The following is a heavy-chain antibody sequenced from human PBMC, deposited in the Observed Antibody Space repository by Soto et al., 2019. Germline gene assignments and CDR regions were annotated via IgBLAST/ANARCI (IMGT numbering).Heavy chain of an antibody. Sequence: QVQLVQPGAEVKKPGASVKVSCKASGYTFTGHYIHWVRQAPGQGLEWMGWISPNSGGTKFAQKFQGRVTMTTDTSTSTAYMELSRLRDDDTAVYYCARDRVPVSSTAFKYYYGMDVWGQGTTVNVAS. CDR1: GYTFTGHY. CDR2: ISPNSGGT. V-gene: IGHV1-2*02. CDR3: ARDRVPVSSTAFKYYYGMDV. D-gene: IGHD6-13*01. J-gene: IGHJ6*02.